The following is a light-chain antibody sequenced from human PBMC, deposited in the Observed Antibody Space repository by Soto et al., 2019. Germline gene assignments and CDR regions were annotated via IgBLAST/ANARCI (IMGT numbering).Light chain of an antibody. CDR2: ATS. V-gene: IGKV1-6*01. CDR1: QDIRTE. CDR3: LQDYSYPRT. J-gene: IGKJ1*01. Sequence: AIQMTQSPSSLSASVGDRVTITCRASQDIRTELGWYQQKPGNAPKLLIYATSILQSGVPSRFSGIGSGTDFTITISSLQPEDFANYYCLQDYSYPRTFGQGTKVEIK.